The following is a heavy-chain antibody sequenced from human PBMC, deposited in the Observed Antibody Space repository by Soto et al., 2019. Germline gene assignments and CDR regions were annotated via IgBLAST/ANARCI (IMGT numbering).Heavy chain of an antibody. CDR3: GKEPAGNGDYEGLFNY. V-gene: IGHV3-23*01. Sequence: VQLLESGGGLVQPGGSLRLSCEASGFTFSTFSMSWVRQSPGKGLEWVSAISGSGDYTYNADSVKGRFTLSRDKSKNSLYLPMNNLRAEATAIYYCGKEPAGNGDYEGLFNYWGQGTLVTASS. D-gene: IGHD4-17*01. J-gene: IGHJ4*02. CDR1: GFTFSTFS. CDR2: ISGSGDYT.